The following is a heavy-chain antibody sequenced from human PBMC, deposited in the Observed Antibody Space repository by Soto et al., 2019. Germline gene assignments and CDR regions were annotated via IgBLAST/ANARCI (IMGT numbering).Heavy chain of an antibody. D-gene: IGHD3-16*01. V-gene: IGHV3-53*01. CDR1: GFTVSSNY. J-gene: IGHJ6*02. Sequence: SLRLSCAASGFTVSSNYMSWVRQAPGKGLEWVSVIYSGGSTYYADSVKGRFTISRDNSKNTLYLQMNSLRAEDTAVYYCARADLGGDYFYYGMDVWGQGTTVTVSS. CDR3: ARADLGGDYFYYGMDV. CDR2: IYSGGST.